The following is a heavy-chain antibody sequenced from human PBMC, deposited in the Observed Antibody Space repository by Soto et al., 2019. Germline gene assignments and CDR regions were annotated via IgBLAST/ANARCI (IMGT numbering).Heavy chain of an antibody. J-gene: IGHJ4*02. CDR2: MNSFSGGS. CDR1: GYKFVDYN. CDR3: ARGSAFQRTGNSDF. D-gene: IGHD6-19*01. V-gene: IGHV1-8*02. Sequence: QVQLVQSGAEVKRPGASVKVSCTTSGYKFVDYNMNWVRQATGRGLEWLGYMNSFSGGSDFAPKFQDRLTLTKNTSISTAYLELTNLRDDDTAVYYCARGSAFQRTGNSDFWGQGTPVTVSS.